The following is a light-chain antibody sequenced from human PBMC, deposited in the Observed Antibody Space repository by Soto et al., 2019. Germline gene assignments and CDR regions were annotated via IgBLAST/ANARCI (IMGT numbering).Light chain of an antibody. CDR1: QSVNIH. V-gene: IGKV3-15*01. J-gene: IGKJ2*03. CDR3: QQYNNWPPYS. CDR2: GAS. Sequence: EVVMTQSPATLSVSPGERATLSCRASQSVNIHLAWYQQKPGQAPRLLIYGASTRATGVPARFSGSGSATEFTLTISSLQSEDFAVYYCQQYNNWPPYSFGQGTKLEIK.